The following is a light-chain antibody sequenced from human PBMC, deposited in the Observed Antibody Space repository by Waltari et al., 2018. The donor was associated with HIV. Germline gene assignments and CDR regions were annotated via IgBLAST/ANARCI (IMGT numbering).Light chain of an antibody. J-gene: IGKJ3*01. Sequence: DILLTQSPPFLSASVGDRVTIYCRASPGIRNYLSWFQQKPGRAPKLLIFGASTLQSGVPSRFSGSGSGTQFTLTISSLQPDDFATYYCQQHNTYPLTFGPGT. CDR1: PGIRNY. CDR3: QQHNTYPLT. CDR2: GAS. V-gene: IGKV1-9*01.